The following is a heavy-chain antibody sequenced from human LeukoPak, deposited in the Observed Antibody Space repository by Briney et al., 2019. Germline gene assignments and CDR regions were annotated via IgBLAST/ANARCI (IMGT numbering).Heavy chain of an antibody. D-gene: IGHD4-17*01. Sequence: SETLSLTCAVYGGSFSGCYWSWIRQPPGKGLEWIGEINHSGSTNYNPSLKSRVTISVDTSKNQFSLKLSSVTAADTAVYYCARSADGDYYWFDPWGQGTLVTVSS. V-gene: IGHV4-34*01. CDR2: INHSGST. CDR3: ARSADGDYYWFDP. CDR1: GGSFSGCY. J-gene: IGHJ5*02.